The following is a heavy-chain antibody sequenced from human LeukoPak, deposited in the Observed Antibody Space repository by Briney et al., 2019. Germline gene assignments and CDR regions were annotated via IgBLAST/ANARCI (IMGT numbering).Heavy chain of an antibody. CDR3: ARDRYPSMDV. V-gene: IGHV4-59*01. CDR1: GGSISSYC. D-gene: IGHD2-2*02. Sequence: SETLSLTCTVSGGSISSYCWSWIRQPPGKGLEWIGYIYYSGSTNYNPSLKSRVTISVDTSKNQFSLKLSSVTAADTAVYYCARDRYPSMDVWGQGTTVTVSS. CDR2: IYYSGST. J-gene: IGHJ6*02.